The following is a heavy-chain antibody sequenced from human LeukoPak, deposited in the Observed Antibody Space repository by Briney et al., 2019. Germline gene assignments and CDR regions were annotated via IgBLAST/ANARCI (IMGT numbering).Heavy chain of an antibody. Sequence: SETLSLTCAVYGGSFSGYYWSWIRQPPGKGLEWIGEINHSGSTNYNPSLKSRVTISVDTSKNQFSLKLSSVTAADTAVYYCARGGGGDIVVVPAAHMDVWGKGATVTVSS. J-gene: IGHJ6*03. CDR2: INHSGST. CDR3: ARGGGGDIVVVPAAHMDV. CDR1: GGSFSGYY. V-gene: IGHV4-34*01. D-gene: IGHD2-2*01.